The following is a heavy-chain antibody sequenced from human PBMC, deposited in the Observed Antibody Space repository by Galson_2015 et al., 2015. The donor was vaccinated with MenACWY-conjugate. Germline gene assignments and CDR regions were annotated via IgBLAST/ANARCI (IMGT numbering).Heavy chain of an antibody. CDR1: GFSFSAYG. CDR2: ISTSGSRT. CDR3: AKASFGVTIGEVFAFDA. J-gene: IGHJ3*01. D-gene: IGHD3-3*01. Sequence: SLRLSCAASGFSFSAYGMSWVRQAPGKGLEWVSAISTSGSRTYYADSVKGRFTISRDNSENTLYLQMNSLRVEDTDVYYCAKASFGVTIGEVFAFDAWGQGTMLTVSS. V-gene: IGHV3-23*01.